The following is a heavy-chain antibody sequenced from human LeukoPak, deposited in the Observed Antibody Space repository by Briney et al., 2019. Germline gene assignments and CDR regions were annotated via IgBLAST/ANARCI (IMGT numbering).Heavy chain of an antibody. CDR1: GFTFSSYS. J-gene: IGHJ3*02. CDR2: ISSSSSYT. V-gene: IGHV3-21*01. CDR3: ARDTDSSGYYHAFDI. Sequence: GGSLRLSCAASGFTFSSYSMNWVRQAPGKGLEWVSSISSSSSYTYYADSVKGRFTISRDNAKNSLYLQMNSLRAEDTAVYYCARDTDSSGYYHAFDIWGQGTMVTVSS. D-gene: IGHD3-22*01.